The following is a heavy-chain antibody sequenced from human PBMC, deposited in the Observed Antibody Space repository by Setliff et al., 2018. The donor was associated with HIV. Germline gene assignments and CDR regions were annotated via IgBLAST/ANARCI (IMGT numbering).Heavy chain of an antibody. D-gene: IGHD2-15*01. Sequence: PSETLSLTCTVSGGSVRRSTSYWGWIRQPPGKGLEWIGSIYYSGTTYSNPSLQSRVTISVDTSKNQFSLRLTSVTAADTAVYYCARRQMVVAAVDAFDIWGQGTMVTVSS. CDR2: IYYSGTT. CDR1: GGSVRRSTSY. CDR3: ARRQMVVAAVDAFDI. J-gene: IGHJ3*02. V-gene: IGHV4-39*01.